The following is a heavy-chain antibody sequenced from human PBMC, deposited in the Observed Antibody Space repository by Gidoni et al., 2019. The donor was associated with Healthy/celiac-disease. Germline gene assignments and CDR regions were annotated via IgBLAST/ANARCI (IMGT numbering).Heavy chain of an antibody. D-gene: IGHD3-10*01. CDR3: ARLMVRGVCDY. CDR1: PGPISSSSYY. J-gene: IGHJ4*02. V-gene: IGHV4-39*01. CDR2: IYYIGST. Sequence: QLQLQESGPGLVKPSETLSLTCTLSPGPISSSSYYWGWIRQPPGKGLEWIGRIYYIGSTYYNPSLKSRVTISVDTSKNQFSLKLSSVTAADTAVYYCARLMVRGVCDYWGQGTLVTVSS.